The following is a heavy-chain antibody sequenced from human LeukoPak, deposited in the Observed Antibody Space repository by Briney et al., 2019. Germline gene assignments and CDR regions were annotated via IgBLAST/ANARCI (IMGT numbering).Heavy chain of an antibody. CDR2: IYYSGST. CDR3: ARVRAIGMDV. V-gene: IGHV4-34*01. J-gene: IGHJ6*03. Sequence: SETLSLTCAVYGGSFSGYYWSWIRQPPGKGLGWIGSIYYSGSTYYNPSLKSRVTISVDTSKNQFSLKLSSVTAADTAVYYCARVRAIGMDVWGKGTTVTVSS. CDR1: GGSFSGYY. D-gene: IGHD5-24*01.